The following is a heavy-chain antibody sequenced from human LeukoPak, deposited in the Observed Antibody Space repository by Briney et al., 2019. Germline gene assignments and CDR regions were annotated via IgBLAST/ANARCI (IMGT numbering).Heavy chain of an antibody. D-gene: IGHD3-22*01. J-gene: IGHJ4*02. CDR2: ISGSGGST. CDR1: GFTFSSYA. Sequence: TGGSLRLSCAASGFTFSSYAMSWVRQAPGKGLEWVSAISGSGGSTYYADSVKGRFTISRDNSKNTLYLQMNSLRAEDTAVYYCARGGFGYYDSSGYSDYWGQETLGTVSS. CDR3: ARGGFGYYDSSGYSDY. V-gene: IGHV3-23*01.